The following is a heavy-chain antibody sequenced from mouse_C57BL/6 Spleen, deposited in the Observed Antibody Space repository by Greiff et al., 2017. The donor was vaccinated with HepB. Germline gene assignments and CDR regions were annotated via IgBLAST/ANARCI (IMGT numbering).Heavy chain of an antibody. V-gene: IGHV1-50*01. CDR3: ARSGSSEGPYAMDY. Sequence: QVHVKQPGAELVKPGASVKLSCKASGYTFTSYWMQWVKQRPGQGLEWIGEIDPSDSYTNYNQKFKGKATLTVDTSSSTAYMQLSSLTSEDAAVYYCARSGSSEGPYAMDYWGQGTSVTVSS. J-gene: IGHJ4*01. CDR2: IDPSDSYT. CDR1: GYTFTSYW. D-gene: IGHD3-2*02.